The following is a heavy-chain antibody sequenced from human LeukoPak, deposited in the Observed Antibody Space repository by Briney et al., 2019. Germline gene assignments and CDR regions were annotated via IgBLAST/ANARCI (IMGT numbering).Heavy chain of an antibody. V-gene: IGHV3-74*01. CDR2: INSDVSST. D-gene: IGHD3-10*01. CDR3: STGSGHAFDI. J-gene: IGHJ3*02. CDR1: GFTFSSYW. Sequence: GGSLRLSCAASGFTFSSYWMHWVRQVPGKGLVWVSRINSDVSSTSYADSVKGRFTISRDNAKNTLYVQMNSLRAEDTAVYYCSTGSGHAFDIWGRGTMVTVS.